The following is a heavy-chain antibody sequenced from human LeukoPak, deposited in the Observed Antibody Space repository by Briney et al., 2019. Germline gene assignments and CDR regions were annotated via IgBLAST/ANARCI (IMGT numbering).Heavy chain of an antibody. CDR2: INHSGST. J-gene: IGHJ2*01. CDR1: GGSISSSNYY. Sequence: SETLSLTCGVSGGSISSSNYYWGWIRQPPGQGLEWIGEINHSGSTNYNPSLKSRVTISVDTSKNQFSLKLSSVTAADTAVYYCARLLDWYFDLWGRGTLVTVS. CDR3: ARLLDWYFDL. V-gene: IGHV4-39*07. D-gene: IGHD2-15*01.